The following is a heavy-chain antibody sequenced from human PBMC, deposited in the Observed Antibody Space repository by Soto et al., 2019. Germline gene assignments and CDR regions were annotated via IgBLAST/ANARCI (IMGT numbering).Heavy chain of an antibody. V-gene: IGHV3-48*02. CDR2: VSLDSDSI. CDR1: GSDFSTYS. D-gene: IGHD3-3*01. J-gene: IGHJ6*02. Sequence: GCLRLSCRASGSDFSTYSMNWVRQAPGQGLEWIAYVSLDSDSIQYADSVKGRFTISRDDAENSLYLQMDSLRDEDTATYYCARLYYDYVWGQGTTVTVSS. CDR3: ARLYYDYV.